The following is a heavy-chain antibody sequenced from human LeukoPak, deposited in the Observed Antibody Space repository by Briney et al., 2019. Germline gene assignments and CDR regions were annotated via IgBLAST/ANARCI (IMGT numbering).Heavy chain of an antibody. Sequence: SETLSLTCTVSGGSISSSSYYWGWIRQPPGKGLEWIGSIYYSGSTYYNPSLKSRVTISVDTSKNQFSLKLSSVTAADTAVYYCARGSWSTPSDWGQGTLVTVSS. CDR3: ARGSWSTPSD. V-gene: IGHV4-39*07. J-gene: IGHJ4*02. CDR1: GGSISSSSYY. D-gene: IGHD1-26*01. CDR2: IYYSGST.